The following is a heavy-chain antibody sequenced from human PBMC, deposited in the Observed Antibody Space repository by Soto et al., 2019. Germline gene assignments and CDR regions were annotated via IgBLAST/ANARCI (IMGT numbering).Heavy chain of an antibody. D-gene: IGHD6-13*01. CDR2: ISGSGGST. CDR1: GFTFSSYA. V-gene: IGHV3-23*01. Sequence: EVQLLESGGGLVQPGGSLRLSCAASGFTFSSYAMSWVRQAPGKGLEWVSAISGSGGSTYYADSVKGRFTISRDNSKNTLYLQMNSLRAEDTVVYYCAKNKRGIAAADDAFDIWGQGTMVTVSS. J-gene: IGHJ3*02. CDR3: AKNKRGIAAADDAFDI.